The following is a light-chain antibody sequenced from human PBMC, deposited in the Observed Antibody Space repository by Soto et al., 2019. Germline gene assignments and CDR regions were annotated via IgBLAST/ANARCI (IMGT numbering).Light chain of an antibody. CDR1: QSINFY. CDR3: QQSYSTPRIT. J-gene: IGKJ5*01. Sequence: DIQMTQSPSTLSASVGDRVTITCRASQSINFYLNWYQQKPGKAPKFLIYAASNLESGVPSRFSGSGSGADFTLTISSLQPEDFATYYCQQSYSTPRITFGQGTRLEI. V-gene: IGKV1-39*01. CDR2: AAS.